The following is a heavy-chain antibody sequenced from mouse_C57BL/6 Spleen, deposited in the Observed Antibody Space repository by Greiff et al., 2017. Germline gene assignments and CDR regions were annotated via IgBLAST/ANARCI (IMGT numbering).Heavy chain of an antibody. J-gene: IGHJ3*01. CDR2: ISDGGSYT. V-gene: IGHV5-4*01. CDR1: GFTFSSYA. CDR3: ASPYGYETWFAY. D-gene: IGHD2-2*01. Sequence: EVQVVESGGGLVKPGGSLKLSCAASGFTFSSYAMSWVRQTPEKRLEWVATISDGGSYTYYPDNVKGRFTISRDNAKNNLYLQMSHLKSEDTAMYYCASPYGYETWFAYWGQGTLVTVSA.